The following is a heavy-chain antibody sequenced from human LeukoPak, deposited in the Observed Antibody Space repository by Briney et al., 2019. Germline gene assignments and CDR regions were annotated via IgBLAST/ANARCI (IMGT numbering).Heavy chain of an antibody. V-gene: IGHV3-21*01. J-gene: IGHJ4*02. CDR2: VTSSSTYV. Sequence: GGSLRLSCVASGFTFSWYSMHWVRQAPGKGLEWVSSVTSSSTYVYYGDSVKGRFTISRDNAKNSLHLQMNSLRGEDTAVYYCARAPDTAMVAFDYWGQGTLVTVSS. CDR1: GFTFSWYS. CDR3: ARAPDTAMVAFDY. D-gene: IGHD5-18*01.